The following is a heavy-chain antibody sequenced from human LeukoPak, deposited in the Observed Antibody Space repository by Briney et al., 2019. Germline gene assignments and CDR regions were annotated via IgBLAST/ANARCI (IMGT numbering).Heavy chain of an antibody. CDR3: ARDRGGSYSAIDY. CDR2: ISSSSSTI. V-gene: IGHV3-48*04. D-gene: IGHD1-26*01. CDR1: GFTFSSYS. J-gene: IGHJ4*02. Sequence: GVSLRLSCAASGFTFSSYSMNWVRQAPGKGLEWVSFISSSSSTIYYADSVKGRFTISRDNAKNSLYLQMNSLRAEDTAVHYCARDRGGSYSAIDYWGQGTLVTVSS.